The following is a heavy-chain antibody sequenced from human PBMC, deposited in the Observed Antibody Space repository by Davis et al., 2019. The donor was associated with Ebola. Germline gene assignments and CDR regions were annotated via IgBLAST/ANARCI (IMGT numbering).Heavy chain of an antibody. J-gene: IGHJ6*02. CDR3: ARVEWLGYYYGMDV. CDR1: GGSFSGYY. Sequence: MPSETLSLTCAVYGGSFSGYYWSWIRQPPGKGLEWIGEINHSGSTNYNPSLKSRVTISVDKSKNQFSLKLSSVTAADTAVYYCARVEWLGYYYGMDVWGQGTTVTVSS. CDR2: INHSGST. D-gene: IGHD3-3*01. V-gene: IGHV4-34*01.